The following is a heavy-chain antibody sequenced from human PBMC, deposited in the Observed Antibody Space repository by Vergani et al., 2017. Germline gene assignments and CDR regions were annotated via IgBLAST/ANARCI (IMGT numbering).Heavy chain of an antibody. CDR1: GFTFSDYY. V-gene: IGHV3-11*01. CDR3: ARAPAPNYDLWSGHEVGYFDL. Sequence: QVQLVESGGGLVKPGGSLRLSCAASGFTFSDYYMSWIRQAPGKGLEWVSYIISSGSTIYYADSVKGRFTISRDNAKNSLYLQMNSLRAEDTAVYYCARAPAPNYDLWSGHEVGYFDLWGRGTLVTVSS. D-gene: IGHD3-3*01. J-gene: IGHJ2*01. CDR2: IISSGSTI.